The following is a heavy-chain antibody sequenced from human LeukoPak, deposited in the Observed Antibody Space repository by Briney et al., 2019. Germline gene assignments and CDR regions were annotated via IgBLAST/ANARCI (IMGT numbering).Heavy chain of an antibody. CDR3: ATETIGRHYDY. V-gene: IGHV3-21*01. J-gene: IGHJ4*02. D-gene: IGHD1-14*01. Sequence: GGSLRLSCAASGFTFSSCGFNWVRQAPGKGLEWVSSIGPTGTDNYYADSVKGRFTISRDNAKNSMYLQMDSLRDEDTAVYYCATETIGRHYDYWGQGTLLTVSS. CDR2: IGPTGTDN. CDR1: GFTFSSCG.